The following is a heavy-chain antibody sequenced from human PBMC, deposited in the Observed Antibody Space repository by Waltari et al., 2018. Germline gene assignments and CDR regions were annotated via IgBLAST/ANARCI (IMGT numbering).Heavy chain of an antibody. D-gene: IGHD3-22*01. J-gene: IGHJ4*02. V-gene: IGHV3-48*03. Sequence: EVQLVESGGGLVQPGGSLRLSWAASGFTLSPYEMNWVRQAPGKGLEWISYSTSSGTTIYYTDSVKGRFAMSRDNAKNSLVLQMNSLRAEDTGVYYCVREGNYYDEFDYWGQGTRVTVSS. CDR1: GFTLSPYE. CDR2: STSSGTTI. CDR3: VREGNYYDEFDY.